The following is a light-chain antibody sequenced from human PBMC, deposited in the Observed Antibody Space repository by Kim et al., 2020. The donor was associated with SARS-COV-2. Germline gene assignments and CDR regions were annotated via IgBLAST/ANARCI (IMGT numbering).Light chain of an antibody. V-gene: IGKV3-15*01. CDR1: QSISCS. J-gene: IGKJ5*01. CDR3: QQYAYWRA. CDR2: GAS. Sequence: SLSPGDRPPLPGRASQSISCSLAWYQQNPGQAPRVLIYGASARATGIPARFSGSGSGTEFTLTISNLQSEDFAVYYCQQYAYWRAFGQGTRLEIK.